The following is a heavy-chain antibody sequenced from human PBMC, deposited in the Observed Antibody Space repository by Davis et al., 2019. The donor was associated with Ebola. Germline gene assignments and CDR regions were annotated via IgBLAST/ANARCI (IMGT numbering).Heavy chain of an antibody. J-gene: IGHJ6*02. Sequence: MPSETLSLTCAVYGGSFSGYYWSWIRQPPGKGLEWIGEINHSGSTNYNPSLKSRVTISVDTSKNQVSLKLSSVTAADTAVYYCARGGDGYNSFDFYYYGMDVWGQGTTVTVPS. D-gene: IGHD5-24*01. V-gene: IGHV4-34*01. CDR2: INHSGST. CDR1: GGSFSGYY. CDR3: ARGGDGYNSFDFYYYGMDV.